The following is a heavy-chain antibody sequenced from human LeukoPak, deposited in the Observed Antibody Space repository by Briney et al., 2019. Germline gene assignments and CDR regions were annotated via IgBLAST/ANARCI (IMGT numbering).Heavy chain of an antibody. Sequence: GRSLRLSCAASGFTFSSYGMHWVRQAPGKGLEWVAVIWYDGSNKYYADSVKGRFTISRDNSKNTLYLQMNSLRAEDTAVYYCANSYDSSGYLDAFDIWGQRTMVTVSS. V-gene: IGHV3-33*06. J-gene: IGHJ3*02. CDR3: ANSYDSSGYLDAFDI. CDR2: IWYDGSNK. D-gene: IGHD3-22*01. CDR1: GFTFSSYG.